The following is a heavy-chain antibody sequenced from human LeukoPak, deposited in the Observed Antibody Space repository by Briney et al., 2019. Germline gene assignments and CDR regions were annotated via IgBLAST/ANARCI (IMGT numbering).Heavy chain of an antibody. D-gene: IGHD6-19*01. CDR2: ISSSSGTI. Sequence: RPGGSLRLSCAASGFSFSTCSMHWVRQAPGKGLEWVSSISSSSGTIYYADSVKGRFTISRDNVKNSLYLQMNSLRAEDTAVYYCVRVPVDSTGWYDYWGQGTLVTVSS. CDR1: GFSFSTCS. J-gene: IGHJ4*02. V-gene: IGHV3-48*01. CDR3: VRVPVDSTGWYDY.